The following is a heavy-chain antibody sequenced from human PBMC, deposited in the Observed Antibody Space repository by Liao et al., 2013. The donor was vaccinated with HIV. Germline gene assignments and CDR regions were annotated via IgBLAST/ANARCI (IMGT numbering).Heavy chain of an antibody. Sequence: QVQLQESGPGLVKPSETLSLTCTVSGGSISSSSYYWGWIRQPPGKGLEWIGTIYYSGSTNYNPSLKSRVTISLDTSKNLFSLKLSSVTAADTAVYYCARDSNYYDSSGYYYSDAFDIWGQGTMVTVSS. CDR3: ARDSNYYDSSGYYYSDAFDI. CDR1: GGSISSSSYY. D-gene: IGHD3-22*01. V-gene: IGHV4-39*07. CDR2: IYYSGST. J-gene: IGHJ3*02.